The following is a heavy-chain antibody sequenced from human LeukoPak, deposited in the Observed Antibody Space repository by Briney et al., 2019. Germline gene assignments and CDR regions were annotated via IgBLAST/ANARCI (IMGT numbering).Heavy chain of an antibody. CDR3: ARDNYDFWSGSEDYFDY. D-gene: IGHD3-3*01. CDR1: GGSISSGGYS. Sequence: PSETLSLTCAVSGGSISSGGYSWSWIRQPPGKGLEWIGYIYYSGSTYYNPSLKSRVTISVDTSKNQFSLKLSSVTAADTAVYYCARDNYDFWSGSEDYFDYWGQGTLVTVSS. V-gene: IGHV4-30-4*07. CDR2: IYYSGST. J-gene: IGHJ4*02.